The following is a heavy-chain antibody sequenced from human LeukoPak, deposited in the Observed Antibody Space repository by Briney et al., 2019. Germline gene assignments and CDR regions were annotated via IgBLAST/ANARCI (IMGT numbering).Heavy chain of an antibody. D-gene: IGHD2-8*01. V-gene: IGHV4-61*05. CDR3: ARSKDICTNGVCSSDY. CDR1: GGSISSSSYY. CDR2: IYYSGST. Sequence: SETLSLTCTVSGGSISSSSYYWGWIRPPPGKGLEWIGYIYYSGSTNYNPSLKSRVTISVDTSKNQFSLKLSSVTAADTAVYYCARSKDICTNGVCSSDYWGQGTLVTVSS. J-gene: IGHJ4*02.